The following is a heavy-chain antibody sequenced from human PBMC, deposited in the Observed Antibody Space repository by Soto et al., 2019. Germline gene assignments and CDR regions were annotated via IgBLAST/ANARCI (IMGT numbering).Heavy chain of an antibody. V-gene: IGHV4-59*01. CDR1: GSSISSYY. J-gene: IGHJ5*02. D-gene: IGHD3-22*01. CDR2: IYYSGST. CDR3: ARDTGFCKYVSSVYYPGWFDP. Sequence: SGSLSLSCTVSGSSISSYYWSWIRQPPGKGLEWIGYIYYSGSTNYNPSLKSRVTISVTTSKNQFSMKLSTVTAADTAVYYCARDTGFCKYVSSVYYPGWFDPWGQGTLVTVSS.